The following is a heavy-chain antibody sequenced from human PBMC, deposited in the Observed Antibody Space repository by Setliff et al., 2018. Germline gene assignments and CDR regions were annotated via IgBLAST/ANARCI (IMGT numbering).Heavy chain of an antibody. CDR1: GFTFNRHG. D-gene: IGHD3-10*01. Sequence: PGGSLRLSCAASGFTFNRHGMNWVRQVPGKGLGWVSTINWDGRTTGYTDSVKGRFTISRDNAKNSLYLQMNSLRAEDTAVYYCARDHVYGSQYYYYYYGMDVWGQGTTVTVSS. CDR2: INWDGRTT. J-gene: IGHJ6*02. CDR3: ARDHVYGSQYYYYYYGMDV. V-gene: IGHV3-20*04.